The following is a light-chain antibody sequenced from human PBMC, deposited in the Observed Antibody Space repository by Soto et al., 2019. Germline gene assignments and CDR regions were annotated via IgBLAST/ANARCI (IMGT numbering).Light chain of an antibody. CDR3: QQYGHSPRT. Sequence: EIVMTQSPATLSVSPGEGAALSCRASQSVSSGYVAWYQQKPGQAPRLLIYAASRRAIGIPDTFSGSGSGTDFTLTITRLEPEDFALYYCQQYGHSPRTFGQGTKVDIK. J-gene: IGKJ1*01. CDR2: AAS. V-gene: IGKV3-20*01. CDR1: QSVSSGY.